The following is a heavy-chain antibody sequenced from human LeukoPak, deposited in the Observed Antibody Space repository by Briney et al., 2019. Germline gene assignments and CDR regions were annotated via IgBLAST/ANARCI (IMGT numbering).Heavy chain of an antibody. J-gene: IGHJ4*02. CDR3: ASQYYDILTGYYREFDY. V-gene: IGHV1-69*04. D-gene: IGHD3-9*01. CDR1: GGTFSSYA. CDR2: IIPILGIA. Sequence: ASVKVSCKASGGTFSSYAISWVRQAPGQGLEWMGRIIPILGIANYAQKLQGRVTITADKSTSTAYMELSSLRSEDTAVYYCASQYYDILTGYYREFDYWGQGTLVTVSS.